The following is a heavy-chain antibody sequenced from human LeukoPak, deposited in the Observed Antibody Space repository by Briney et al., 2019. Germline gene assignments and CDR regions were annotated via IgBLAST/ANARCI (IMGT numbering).Heavy chain of an antibody. CDR3: TAGGDGIYSSDY. J-gene: IGHJ4*02. Sequence: NSGGSLTLSCSASGFTFSLLWMSWLRQAPGKGLKCVSGSKSKAGGGTVDIAAPGQGRFTISGDDSKTTLSIQMNSLEIEDTAVYYCTAGGDGIYSSDYWGQGTLVTVSS. CDR1: GFTFSLLW. V-gene: IGHV3-15*01. D-gene: IGHD1-26*01. CDR2: SKSKAGGGTV.